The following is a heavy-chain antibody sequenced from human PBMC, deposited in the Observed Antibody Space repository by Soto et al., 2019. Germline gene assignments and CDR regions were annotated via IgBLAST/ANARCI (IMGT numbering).Heavy chain of an antibody. CDR3: ARWLGYGPHFDY. V-gene: IGHV4-30-4*01. Sequence: SXTLSLTCTVSGGSISSCDYYWIWIRQPPGKGLEWIGYIYYSGSTYYNPSLKSRVTISVDTSRNQFSLKLSSVTAADTAVYYCARWLGYGPHFDYWGQGTLVTVSS. CDR1: GGSISSCDYY. J-gene: IGHJ4*02. CDR2: IYYSGST. D-gene: IGHD5-12*01.